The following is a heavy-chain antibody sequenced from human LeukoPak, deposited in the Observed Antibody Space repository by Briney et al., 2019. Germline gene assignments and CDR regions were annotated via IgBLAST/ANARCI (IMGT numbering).Heavy chain of an antibody. D-gene: IGHD1-26*01. CDR1: GGSISSGFYY. CDR3: ARGGNAFDI. J-gene: IGHJ3*02. V-gene: IGHV4-31*03. Sequence: PSETLSLTCTVSGGSISSGFYYWSWIRQHPGKGLEWIGYMSYSGNTYYNPSLKSRVMISVDTSKNQFSLKLSSVTAADTAVYYCARGGNAFDIWGQGTMVTVSS. CDR2: MSYSGNT.